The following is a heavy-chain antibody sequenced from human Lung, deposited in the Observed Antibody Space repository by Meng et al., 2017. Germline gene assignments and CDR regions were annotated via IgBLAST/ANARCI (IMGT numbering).Heavy chain of an antibody. CDR3: ARDEDISAAGKLFGDY. D-gene: IGHD6-13*01. V-gene: IGHV1-2*06. J-gene: IGHJ4*02. Sequence: QVAQSGDGVTKPGASCEASCKPSGYNFPDYWLHWVRRAPGQGLEWMGRIDPKSGDTHYAQRFQGRVTMTGDTSISTAYMELSGLRSDDTAMYYCARDEDISAAGKLFGDYWGQGTLVTVSS. CDR2: IDPKSGDT. CDR1: GYNFPDYW.